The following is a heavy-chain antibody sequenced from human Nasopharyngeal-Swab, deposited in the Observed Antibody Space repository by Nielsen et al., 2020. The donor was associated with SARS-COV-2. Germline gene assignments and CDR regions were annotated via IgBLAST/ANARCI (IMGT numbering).Heavy chain of an antibody. D-gene: IGHD6-13*01. CDR2: ISYDGSNK. J-gene: IGHJ4*02. V-gene: IGHV3-30*03. Sequence: GESLKISCAASGFTFSSYGMHWVRQAPGKGLEWVAVISYDGSNKYYADSVKGRFTISRDNSKNTLYLQMNSLRAEDTAVYYCARNGEVGSSWPNFDYGGQGTLVTVSS. CDR3: ARNGEVGSSWPNFDY. CDR1: GFTFSSYG.